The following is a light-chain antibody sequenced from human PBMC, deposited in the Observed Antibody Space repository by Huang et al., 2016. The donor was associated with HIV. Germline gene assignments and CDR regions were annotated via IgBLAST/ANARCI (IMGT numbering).Light chain of an antibody. Sequence: DIQMTQSPSALSASVGDSVTITCRASQSIGTWLAWYQQKPGKSPKLLIYKAATLQGGVPSRFGGGGSGTEFTLTISSLQPDDFATYFCQQYNSYSGKFGQGTKVE. CDR3: QQYNSYSGK. J-gene: IGKJ1*01. V-gene: IGKV1-5*03. CDR2: KAA. CDR1: QSIGTW.